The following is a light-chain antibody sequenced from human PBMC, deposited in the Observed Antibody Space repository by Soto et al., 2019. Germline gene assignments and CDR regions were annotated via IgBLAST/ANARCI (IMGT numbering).Light chain of an antibody. Sequence: DIVMTQSPDSLAVSLGERATINCKSSQSVLYSSNNKNYVAWYQQKPGQPPKLLIYWASTRESGVPDRFSGSGSWTDFSLTISSLQAEDVAVYYCQQYYTPPGTFGPGTKAEIK. CDR1: QSVLYSSNNKNY. CDR3: QQYYTPPGT. V-gene: IGKV4-1*01. CDR2: WAS. J-gene: IGKJ1*01.